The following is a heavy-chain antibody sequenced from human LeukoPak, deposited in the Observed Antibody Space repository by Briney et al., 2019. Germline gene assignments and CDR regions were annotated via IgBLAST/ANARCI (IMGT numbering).Heavy chain of an antibody. CDR3: ARVHYRWLAFDY. V-gene: IGHV1-2*02. CDR2: INPNSGGT. Sequence: ASVKVPCKASGYTFTGYYMHWVRQAPGQELEWMGWINPNSGGTNYAQKFQGRVTMTRDTSISTAYMELSRLRSDDTAVYYCARVHYRWLAFDYWGQGTLVTVSS. CDR1: GYTFTGYY. D-gene: IGHD6-19*01. J-gene: IGHJ4*02.